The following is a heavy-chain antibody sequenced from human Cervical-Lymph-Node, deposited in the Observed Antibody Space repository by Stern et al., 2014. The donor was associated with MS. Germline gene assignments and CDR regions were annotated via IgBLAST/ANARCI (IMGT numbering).Heavy chain of an antibody. D-gene: IGHD2-21*02. CDR2: IYYSGST. CDR1: GGSMASSTGGYF. Sequence: QVQLQESGPGLVKPSQTLSLICAVSGGSMASSTGGYFWSWIRQPPGKGLGWIGFIYYSGSTYYNPSLKRRTTISVDTSKNQVSLRLTSMTAADTAVYYCARVAYCGGDCSAFDSWGQGTLVTVSS. CDR3: ARVAYCGGDCSAFDS. J-gene: IGHJ4*02. V-gene: IGHV4-31*11.